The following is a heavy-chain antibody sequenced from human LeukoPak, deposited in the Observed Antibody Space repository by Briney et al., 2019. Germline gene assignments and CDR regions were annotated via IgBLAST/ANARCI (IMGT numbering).Heavy chain of an antibody. V-gene: IGHV3-13*01. CDR3: ARARGGRGEDAFDI. CDR1: GFTFSSYD. CDR2: IGTAGDT. Sequence: PGGSLRLSCAASGFTFSSYDMHWVRQATGKGLEWVSAIGTAGDTYYPGSVKGRFTISRENAKNSLYLQMNSLRAGDTAVYYCARARGGRGEDAFDIWGQGTKVTVSS. J-gene: IGHJ3*02. D-gene: IGHD1-26*01.